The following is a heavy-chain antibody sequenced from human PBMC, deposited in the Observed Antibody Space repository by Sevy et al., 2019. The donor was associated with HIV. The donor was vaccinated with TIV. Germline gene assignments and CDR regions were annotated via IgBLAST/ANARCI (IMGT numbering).Heavy chain of an antibody. CDR2: ISHYGSYH. V-gene: IGHV3-30*18. D-gene: IGHD3-16*01. Sequence: GGSLRLSCAASRFTFSTYDIPWVRQAPGKGLGWVAVISHYGSYHSYTDSVKGRFTISRDDSKNKAYLQRNSLRADDSGVYYCAKGQGYDYIWGNERAEYYFDYWGQGTLVTVSS. J-gene: IGHJ4*02. CDR3: AKGQGYDYIWGNERAEYYFDY. CDR1: RFTFSTYD.